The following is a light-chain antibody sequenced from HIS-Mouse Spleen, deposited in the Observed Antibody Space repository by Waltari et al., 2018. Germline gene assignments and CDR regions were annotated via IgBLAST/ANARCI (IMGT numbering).Light chain of an antibody. Sequence: DIVMTQSPDSLAVSLGERATINCKSSQSVLYSSNNKNYLAWSQQKPVQLPKLLIYGASTRESGVPDRFSGSGSGTDFTLTISSLQAEDVAVYYCQQYYSTPLTFGGGTKVEIK. CDR1: QSVLYSSNNKNY. V-gene: IGKV4-1*01. CDR3: QQYYSTPLT. CDR2: GAS. J-gene: IGKJ4*01.